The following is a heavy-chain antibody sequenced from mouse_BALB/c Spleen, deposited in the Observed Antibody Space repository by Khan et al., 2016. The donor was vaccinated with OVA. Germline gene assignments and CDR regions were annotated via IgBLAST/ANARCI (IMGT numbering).Heavy chain of an antibody. J-gene: IGHJ3*01. CDR3: AREGAYYRSDGWFAY. CDR2: INPSSGYT. CDR1: GYTFTSYT. Sequence: QIQLVQSGAELARPGASVKMSCKASGYTFTSYTMHWVKQRPGQGLEWIGYINPSSGYTNYNQKFKDKATLTADKSSSTVYMQLSSLTSEDSAVYYCAREGAYYRSDGWFAYWGQGTLVTVSA. D-gene: IGHD2-14*01. V-gene: IGHV1-4*01.